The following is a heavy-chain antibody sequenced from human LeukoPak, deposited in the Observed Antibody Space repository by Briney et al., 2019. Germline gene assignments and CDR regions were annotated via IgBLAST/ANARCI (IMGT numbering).Heavy chain of an antibody. V-gene: IGHV3-30*04. J-gene: IGHJ4*02. D-gene: IGHD3-3*01. CDR2: ISNDGSDE. CDR3: AREETTIFGSFDC. Sequence: GGSLRLSCAASGFSFSRYTMHWVRQAPGKGLEWVAIISNDGSDEYYADSVKGRFTISRDNSENTLYLQMNSLRAEDTAVYYCAREETTIFGSFDCWGQGTLVTVSS. CDR1: GFSFSRYT.